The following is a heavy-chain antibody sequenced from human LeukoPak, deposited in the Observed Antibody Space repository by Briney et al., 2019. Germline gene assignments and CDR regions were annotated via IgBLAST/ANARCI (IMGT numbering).Heavy chain of an antibody. CDR1: GGSISSYY. J-gene: IGHJ4*02. CDR2: IYYSGST. Sequence: PSETLSLTCTVSGGSISSYYWSWIRPPPGKGLEWIGYIYYSGSTNYNPSLKSRVTISVDTSKNQFSLKLSSVTAADTAVYYCARVGGSGWYLGSFDYWGQGTLVTVSS. V-gene: IGHV4-59*01. CDR3: ARVGGSGWYLGSFDY. D-gene: IGHD6-19*01.